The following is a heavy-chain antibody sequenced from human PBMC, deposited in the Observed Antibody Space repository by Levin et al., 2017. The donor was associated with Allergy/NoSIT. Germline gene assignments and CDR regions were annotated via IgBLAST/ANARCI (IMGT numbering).Heavy chain of an antibody. D-gene: IGHD3-10*01. J-gene: IGHJ4*02. Sequence: PGGSLRLSCAASGFTFSSYSMNWVRQAPGKGLEWVSSISSSSSYIYYADSVKGRFTISRDNAKNSLYLQMNSLRAEDTAVYYCAREGDYYYGSEGGYWGQGTLVTVSS. CDR1: GFTFSSYS. V-gene: IGHV3-21*01. CDR2: ISSSSSYI. CDR3: AREGDYYYGSEGGY.